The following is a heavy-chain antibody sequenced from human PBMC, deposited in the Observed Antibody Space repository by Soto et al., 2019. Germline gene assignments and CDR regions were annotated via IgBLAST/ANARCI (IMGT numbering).Heavy chain of an antibody. D-gene: IGHD5-18*01. Sequence: LSLTCTVSGGSISSYYWSWIRQPPGKGLEWIGYIYYSGSTNYNPSLKSRVTISVDTSKNQFSLKLSSVTAADTAVYYCARVGVSDTAMVGYYYGMDVWGQGTTVTVSS. CDR2: IYYSGST. V-gene: IGHV4-59*01. J-gene: IGHJ6*02. CDR3: ARVGVSDTAMVGYYYGMDV. CDR1: GGSISSYY.